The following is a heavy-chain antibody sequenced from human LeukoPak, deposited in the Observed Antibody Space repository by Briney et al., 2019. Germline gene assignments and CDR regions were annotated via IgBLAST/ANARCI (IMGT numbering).Heavy chain of an antibody. CDR1: GGSISSYY. Sequence: SETLSLTCTVSGGSISSYYWNWIRQPPGKGLEWIGYIYYSGNTKYNPSLESRVTISVDTSKNQCSLKLRSVTAADTAVYYCARGMPQGWVHWFDSWGQGTLVTVSS. V-gene: IGHV4-59*01. CDR2: IYYSGNT. CDR3: ARGMPQGWVHWFDS. D-gene: IGHD1-26*01. J-gene: IGHJ5*01.